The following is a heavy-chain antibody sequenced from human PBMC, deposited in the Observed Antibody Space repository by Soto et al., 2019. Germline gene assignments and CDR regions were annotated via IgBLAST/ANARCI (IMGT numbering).Heavy chain of an antibody. CDR1: GFTFGDYA. CDR2: IRSKAYGGTT. Sequence: GGSLRLSCTASGFTFGDYAMSWVRQAPGKGLEWVGFIRSKAYGGTTEYAASVKGRFTISRDDSKSIAYLQMNSLKTEDTAVYYCTRLTTVTNCLDYWGQGTLVTVSS. J-gene: IGHJ4*02. CDR3: TRLTTVTNCLDY. D-gene: IGHD4-17*01. V-gene: IGHV3-49*04.